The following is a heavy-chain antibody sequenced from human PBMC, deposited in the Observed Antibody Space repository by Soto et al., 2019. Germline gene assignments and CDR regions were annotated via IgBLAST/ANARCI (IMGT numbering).Heavy chain of an antibody. CDR2: MNPINGAA. CDR3: GRGTSPRETAGGTPYYSATHX. J-gene: IGHJ6*02. V-gene: IGHV1-8*02. D-gene: IGHD6-13*01. Sequence: VSVKGSCKASGYDFTAYEINWVRQASGQGLEWMGFMNPINGAAGSARRLQGRVSMTRNTATGTAYLELTSLRSDDTAVYYCGRGTSPRETAGGTPYYSATHXRRQATSVTAS. CDR1: GYDFTAYE.